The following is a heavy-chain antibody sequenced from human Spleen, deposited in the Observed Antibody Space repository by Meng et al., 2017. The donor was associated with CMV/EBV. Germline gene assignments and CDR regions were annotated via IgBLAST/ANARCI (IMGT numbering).Heavy chain of an antibody. J-gene: IGHJ5*02. V-gene: IGHV4-59*01. CDR3: ARVTSWCMLDCRSSWFDP. CDR1: GGSISSYY. Sequence: SETLSLTCTVSGGSISSYYWSWIRQPPGKGLEWIGYIYYSGSTNYNPSLKSRVTISVDTSKNQFSLKLSSVTAADTAVYYCARVTSWCMLDCRSSWFDPWGQGTLVTVSS. D-gene: IGHD2-8*01. CDR2: IYYSGST.